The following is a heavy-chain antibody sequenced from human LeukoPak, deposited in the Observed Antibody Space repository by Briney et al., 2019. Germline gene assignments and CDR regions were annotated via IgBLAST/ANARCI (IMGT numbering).Heavy chain of an antibody. J-gene: IGHJ4*02. CDR3: ARCLRSSGSDY. V-gene: IGHV4-34*01. CDR1: GGSFSGYY. Sequence: KPSETLSLTCAVYGGSFSGYYWSWIRQPPGKGLEWIGEINHSGSTNYNPSLKSRVTISVDTSKNQFSLKLSSVTAADTAVYYCARCLRSSGSDYWGQGTLVTVSS. D-gene: IGHD6-6*01. CDR2: INHSGST.